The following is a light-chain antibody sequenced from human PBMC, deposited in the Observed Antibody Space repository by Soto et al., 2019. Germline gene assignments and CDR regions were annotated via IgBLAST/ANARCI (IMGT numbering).Light chain of an antibody. CDR3: SSYSGSTASYV. CDR1: SSDVGYYNF. CDR2: EVS. Sequence: QAVLTQPASVSGSPGQSITISCTGTSSDVGYYNFVSWYQQHPGKAPKLIIYEVSNRPSGVSNRFSASKSGNTASLTISGLQAEDEADYHCSSYSGSTASYVFGTENMVTVL. V-gene: IGLV2-14*01. J-gene: IGLJ1*01.